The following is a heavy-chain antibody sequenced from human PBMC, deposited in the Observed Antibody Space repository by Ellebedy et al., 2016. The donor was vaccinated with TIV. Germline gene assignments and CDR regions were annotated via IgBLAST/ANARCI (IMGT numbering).Heavy chain of an antibody. CDR1: GGSFSGYY. V-gene: IGHV4-34*01. Sequence: SETLSLXXAVYGGSFSGYYWSWIRQPPGKGLEWIGEINHSGSTNYNPSLKSRVTISVDTSKNQFSLKLSSVTAADTAVYYCARGEISSSSWPSTSHLYYYYYYMDVWGKGTTVTVSS. D-gene: IGHD6-13*01. CDR2: INHSGST. CDR3: ARGEISSSSWPSTSHLYYYYYYMDV. J-gene: IGHJ6*03.